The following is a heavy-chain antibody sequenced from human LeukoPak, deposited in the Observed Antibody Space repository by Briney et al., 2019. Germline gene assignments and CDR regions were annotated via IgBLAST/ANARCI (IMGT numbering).Heavy chain of an antibody. D-gene: IGHD3-22*01. Sequence: PGGSLRLSCAASGFTVCSNYMSWVRHTPGKGLEWVSVIYSGGSTYYADSVTGRFTISRDNSKNTLYLQMNSLRAEDTAVYYCAMTYYFDSSGYYKLDYWGQGTLVTVSS. CDR3: AMTYYFDSSGYYKLDY. CDR1: GFTVCSNY. CDR2: IYSGGST. V-gene: IGHV3-53*01. J-gene: IGHJ4*02.